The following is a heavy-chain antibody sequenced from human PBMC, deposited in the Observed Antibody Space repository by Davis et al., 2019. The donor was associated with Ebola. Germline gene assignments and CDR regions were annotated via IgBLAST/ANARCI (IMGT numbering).Heavy chain of an antibody. CDR3: ARDRVVQGVIIPYYYGMDV. CDR1: GYTFTSYG. V-gene: IGHV1-18*01. D-gene: IGHD3-10*01. Sequence: ASVKVSCKASGYTFTSYGISWVRQAPGQGLEWMGWISAYNGNTNYAQKLQGRVTMTTDTSTSTAYMELRSLRSDDTAVYYCARDRVVQGVIIPYYYGMDVWGQGTTVTVSS. J-gene: IGHJ6*02. CDR2: ISAYNGNT.